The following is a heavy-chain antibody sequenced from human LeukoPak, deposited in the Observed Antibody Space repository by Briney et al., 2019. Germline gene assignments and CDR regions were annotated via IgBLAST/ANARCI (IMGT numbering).Heavy chain of an antibody. CDR2: IRYDATNT. J-gene: IGHJ6*03. CDR3: AKDFYYVWGTLYYYMDV. D-gene: IGHD3-16*01. Sequence: GGSLGLSCAASGFSFSSYGMHWVRQAPGKGLEWVAFIRYDATNTYYADSVKGRSTISRDNSKNTLFLQMNSLRAEDAAMYYCAKDFYYVWGTLYYYMDVWGKGTTVTISS. CDR1: GFSFSSYG. V-gene: IGHV3-30*02.